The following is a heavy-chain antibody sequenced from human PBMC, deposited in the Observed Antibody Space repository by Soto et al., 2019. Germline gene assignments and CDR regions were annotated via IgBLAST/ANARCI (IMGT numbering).Heavy chain of an antibody. CDR1: GYSFTSYW. CDR3: ARVGTAMVTGVDDAFDI. J-gene: IGHJ3*02. V-gene: IGHV5-51*01. D-gene: IGHD5-18*01. CDR2: IYPGDSDT. Sequence: GESVKISCKGSGYSFTSYWIGWVRQMPGKGLEWTGIIYPGDSDTRYSPSFQGQVTISADKSISTAYLQWSSLKASDTAMYYCARVGTAMVTGVDDAFDIWGQGTMVTVSS.